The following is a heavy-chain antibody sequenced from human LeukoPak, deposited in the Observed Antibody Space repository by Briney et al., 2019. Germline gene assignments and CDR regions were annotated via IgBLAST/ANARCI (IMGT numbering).Heavy chain of an antibody. Sequence: GGSLRLSCTASGFTFSSYAMSWVRQAPGKGLEWVSVISGSGGDTYYGDSVKGRFTICRDNSKNKLYLQMNSLRADDTAVYYCAKHGVATITFDYCGQGTLVTVSS. J-gene: IGHJ4*02. CDR3: AKHGVATITFDY. V-gene: IGHV3-23*01. CDR1: GFTFSSYA. CDR2: ISGSGGDT. D-gene: IGHD5-12*01.